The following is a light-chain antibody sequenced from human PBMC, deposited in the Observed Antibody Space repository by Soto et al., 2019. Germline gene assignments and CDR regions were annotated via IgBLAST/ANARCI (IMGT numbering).Light chain of an antibody. J-gene: IGKJ1*01. V-gene: IGKV3-15*01. Sequence: EIQMTQYPATLSASPGERATITCRASQSVSTPLAWYQHKPGQAPKLLIYGAANWANDIPARSSGSGSGTDFTLTISSLKYDDFAIYYCQHYNSFSTTFGQGTKVDIK. CDR2: GAA. CDR1: QSVSTP. CDR3: QHYNSFSTT.